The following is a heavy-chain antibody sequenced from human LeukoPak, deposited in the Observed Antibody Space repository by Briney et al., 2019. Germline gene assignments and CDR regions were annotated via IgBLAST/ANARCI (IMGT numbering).Heavy chain of an antibody. V-gene: IGHV3-23*01. CDR3: AKDNGYCTSTSFFLEY. CDR2: ISGSSGST. D-gene: IGHD2-2*03. J-gene: IGHJ4*02. Sequence: GGSLRLSCVASGFTFNSYAMSWVRQAPGKELAWVSAISGSSGSTYYADYVKGRFTISRDNSKSTLYLQMNSLGAEDTALYYCAKDNGYCTSTSFFLEYWGQGTLVTVSS. CDR1: GFTFNSYA.